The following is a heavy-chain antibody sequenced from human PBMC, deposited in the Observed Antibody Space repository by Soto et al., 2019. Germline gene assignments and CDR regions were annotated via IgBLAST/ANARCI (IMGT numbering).Heavy chain of an antibody. Sequence: SETLSLTCNVSGGSITGAYYWNWIRQHPGKGLEWIGSIHYRGTTDYNPSLKSRIAISLDRSKNQFALKLSSVTAADTAVYYCARVRDSFGLDVWGQGTTGTV. CDR1: GGSITGAYY. V-gene: IGHV4-31*03. CDR3: ARVRDSFGLDV. CDR2: IHYRGTT. D-gene: IGHD2-15*01. J-gene: IGHJ6*02.